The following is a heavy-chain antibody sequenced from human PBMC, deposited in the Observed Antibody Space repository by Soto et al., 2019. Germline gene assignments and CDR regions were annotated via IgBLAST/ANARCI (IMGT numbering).Heavy chain of an antibody. CDR1: GYAFSRYA. CDR2: INAGSGGT. CDR3: ARERGSTATFDY. Sequence: GASVKVSCKASGYAFSRYAINWIRQAPGQGLEWLGWINAGSGGTKYSQNFQGRVTITRDTAASTVYLDLSSLRSYDTAVYYCARERGSTATFDYWGQGTLVTVSS. D-gene: IGHD4-17*01. V-gene: IGHV1-3*01. J-gene: IGHJ4*02.